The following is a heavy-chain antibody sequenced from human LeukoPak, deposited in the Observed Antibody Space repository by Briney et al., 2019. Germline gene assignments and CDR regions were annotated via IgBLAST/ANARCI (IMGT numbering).Heavy chain of an antibody. CDR1: GFTFSSYA. CDR2: ISGSGGST. D-gene: IGHD5-18*01. J-gene: IGHJ5*02. CDR3: AKACIQLWLLYGS. V-gene: IGHV3-23*01. Sequence: GGSLRLSCAASGFTFSSYAMSWVRQAPGKGPEWVSAISGSGGSTYYADSVKGRFTISRDNSKNTLYLQMNSLRAEDTAVYYCAKACIQLWLLYGSWGQGTLVTVSS.